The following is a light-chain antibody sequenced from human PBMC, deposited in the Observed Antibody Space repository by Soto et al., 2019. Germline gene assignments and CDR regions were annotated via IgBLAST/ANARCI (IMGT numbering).Light chain of an antibody. Sequence: DIVMTQSPDPLAVSLGERATINCKSSQSVLYSSNNKNYLAWYQQKPGQPPKLLIYWASTRESGVPDRFSGSGSGTDFTLTSSSLQAEDVAVYYCQQYYRPWTFGQGTKVEIK. CDR2: WAS. CDR3: QQYYRPWT. J-gene: IGKJ1*01. CDR1: QSVLYSSNNKNY. V-gene: IGKV4-1*01.